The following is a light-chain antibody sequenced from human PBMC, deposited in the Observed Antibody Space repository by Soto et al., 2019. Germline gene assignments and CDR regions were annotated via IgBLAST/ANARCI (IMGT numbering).Light chain of an antibody. CDR1: SSDFGGYNY. V-gene: IGLV2-11*01. Sequence: QSALTQPRSVSGSPGQSVTISCTGTSSDFGGYNYVSWYQQHPGKAPKLMIYDVSKRPSGVPDRFSGYKSRNTASLTISGLQAEDEADYYCCSYAGSYGYVFGTGTKVTVL. CDR3: CSYAGSYGYV. CDR2: DVS. J-gene: IGLJ1*01.